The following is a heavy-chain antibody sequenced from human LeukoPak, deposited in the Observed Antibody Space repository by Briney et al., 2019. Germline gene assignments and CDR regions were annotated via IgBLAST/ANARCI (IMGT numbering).Heavy chain of an antibody. Sequence: GESLKISCKGSGYSFASYWIAWVRQMPGKGLEWMGIIYPGDSDTRYSPSFQGQVTISADKSISTAYLQWSSLKASDTAMYYCARLEYCSGGSCYFSWFDPWGQGTLVTVSS. D-gene: IGHD2-15*01. CDR1: GYSFASYW. CDR3: ARLEYCSGGSCYFSWFDP. CDR2: IYPGDSDT. J-gene: IGHJ5*02. V-gene: IGHV5-51*01.